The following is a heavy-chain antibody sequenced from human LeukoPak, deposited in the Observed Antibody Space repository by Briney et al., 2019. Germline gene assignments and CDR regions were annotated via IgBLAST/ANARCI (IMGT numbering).Heavy chain of an antibody. Sequence: GGSLRLSCAASGFTFSSSAMSWVRQVPGKGLEWVSGISASGGSTSYADSVRGRFTISRDNSKNTLYVQMNSLRAEDTAVYYCARASGWTPDAEYFQHWGQGTLVTVSS. V-gene: IGHV3-23*01. J-gene: IGHJ1*01. D-gene: IGHD6-19*01. CDR1: GFTFSSSA. CDR3: ARASGWTPDAEYFQH. CDR2: ISASGGST.